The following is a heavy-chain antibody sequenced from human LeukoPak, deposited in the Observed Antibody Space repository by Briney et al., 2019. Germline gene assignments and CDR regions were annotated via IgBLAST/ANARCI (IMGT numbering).Heavy chain of an antibody. J-gene: IGHJ4*02. Sequence: GGSLTLSCAASGFTVSSSYMSWVRQAPGKGLEWVSLIYSAGSTYYADSVKGRFTISRDNSKNTLYLQMNSLRAEDTAVYYCARKTPRFGDYDYWGQGTLVTVSS. CDR1: GFTVSSSY. V-gene: IGHV3-66*01. CDR2: IYSAGST. D-gene: IGHD2-15*01. CDR3: ARKTPRFGDYDY.